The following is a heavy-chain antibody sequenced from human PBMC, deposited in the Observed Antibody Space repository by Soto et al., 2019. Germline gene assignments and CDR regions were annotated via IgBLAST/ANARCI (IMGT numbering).Heavy chain of an antibody. D-gene: IGHD1-1*01. CDR1: GYGFTTYG. V-gene: IGHV1-18*01. J-gene: IGHJ4*02. CDR3: ARGRYGDY. CDR2: ISAHNGNT. Sequence: QVHLVQSGAEVKKPGASVKVSCKGSGYGFTTYGITWVRQAPGQGLEWMAWISAHNGNTNYAQKLQGRVTVTRDTSTSRAYMELRSLRSDDTAVYYCARGRYGDYCGQGALVTVSS.